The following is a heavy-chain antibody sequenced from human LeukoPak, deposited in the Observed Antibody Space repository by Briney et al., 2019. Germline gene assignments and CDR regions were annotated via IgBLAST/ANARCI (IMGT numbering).Heavy chain of an antibody. D-gene: IGHD1-1*01. CDR2: INTDGSST. V-gene: IGHV3-74*01. CDR3: ARGGLEPVDY. CDR1: GLTFSTYL. Sequence: GGSLRLSCAASGLTFSTYLMHWVLQAPGKGLVWVSRINTDGSSTSYADSVKGRFTISRDNAKNTLYLQMNSLRADDTAVYYCARGGLEPVDYWGQGTLVTVSS. J-gene: IGHJ4*02.